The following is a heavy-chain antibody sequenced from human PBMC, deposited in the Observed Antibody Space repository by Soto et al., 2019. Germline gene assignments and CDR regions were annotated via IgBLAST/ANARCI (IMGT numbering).Heavy chain of an antibody. V-gene: IGHV5-10-1*01. CDR2: IDPSDSYI. J-gene: IGHJ4*02. CDR1: GCTFTRYW. CDR3: ARRLGAITGDY. D-gene: IGHD3-16*01. Sequence: GDAQNLSGAGCGCTFTRYWSHWVRQMPGKGLEWIGRIDPSDSYINYSPSFQGHVTISADKSISTAYLQWSSLRASDTAMYYCARRLGAITGDYWGPGTLVTLS.